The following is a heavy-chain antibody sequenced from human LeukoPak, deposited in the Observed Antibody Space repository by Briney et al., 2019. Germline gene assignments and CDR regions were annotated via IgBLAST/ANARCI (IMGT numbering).Heavy chain of an antibody. CDR2: INPNSGGT. CDR3: ARDHYDSSGYFDS. J-gene: IGHJ4*02. Sequence: ASVKVSCKASGGTFSSYAISWVRQAPGQGLEWMGWINPNSGGTNYAQTFQGRVTMTRDTSISTAYMELRLRSDDTAVYYCARDHYDSSGYFDSWGQGTLVTVSS. CDR1: GGTFSSYA. D-gene: IGHD3-22*01. V-gene: IGHV1-2*02.